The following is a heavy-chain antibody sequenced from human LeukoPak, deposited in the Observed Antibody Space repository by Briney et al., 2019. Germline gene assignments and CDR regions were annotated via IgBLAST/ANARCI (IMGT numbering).Heavy chain of an antibody. Sequence: GGSLRLSCAASGFTFSSYSMNWVRQAPGKGLEWVSSISSSSSYIYYADSVKGRFTISRDNAKNSLYLQMNSLRAEDTAVYYCAKGREVSSYGPESMDVWGQGTTVTVSS. CDR1: GFTFSSYS. J-gene: IGHJ6*02. V-gene: IGHV3-21*01. CDR3: AKGREVSSYGPESMDV. D-gene: IGHD5-18*01. CDR2: ISSSSSYI.